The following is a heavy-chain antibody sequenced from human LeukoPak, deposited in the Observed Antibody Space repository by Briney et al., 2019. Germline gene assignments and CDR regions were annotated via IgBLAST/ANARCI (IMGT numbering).Heavy chain of an antibody. CDR3: AKDHTPRIGGVPDAFDI. D-gene: IGHD1-26*01. Sequence: PGGSLRLSCAASGFTFSSYAMNWVRQAPGKELEWVSAISGSGGSTYYADSVKGRFTISRDNSKNTLYLQMNSLRAEDTAVYYCAKDHTPRIGGVPDAFDIWGQGTMVTVSS. CDR2: ISGSGGST. V-gene: IGHV3-23*01. CDR1: GFTFSSYA. J-gene: IGHJ3*02.